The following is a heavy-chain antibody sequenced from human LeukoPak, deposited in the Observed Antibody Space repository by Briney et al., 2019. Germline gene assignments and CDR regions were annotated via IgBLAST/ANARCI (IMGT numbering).Heavy chain of an antibody. J-gene: IGHJ4*02. CDR1: GGSISSSSYY. Sequence: PSETLSLTCTVSGGSISSSSYYWGWIRQPPGKGLEWIGSMYYSGSTYYNQSLKSRVTISVDTSKNQFSLKLTSVTAADTAVYYCARHYYDSSGYYPWYFDYWGQGTLVTVSS. CDR2: MYYSGST. V-gene: IGHV4-39*01. CDR3: ARHYYDSSGYYPWYFDY. D-gene: IGHD3-22*01.